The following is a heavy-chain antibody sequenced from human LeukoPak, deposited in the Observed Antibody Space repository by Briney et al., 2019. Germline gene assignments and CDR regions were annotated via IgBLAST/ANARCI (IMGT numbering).Heavy chain of an antibody. J-gene: IGHJ4*01. V-gene: IGHV4-4*07. CDR2: IFTSGST. CDR1: GASFSNYY. Sequence: SETLSLTCTVSGASFSNYYWSWIRQPAGKGLEWIGRIFTSGSTNYNPSLKSRVTMSVDTSENQFSLKLSSVTAADTAVYYCAREYDYWGLGTLVTVSS. CDR3: AREYDY.